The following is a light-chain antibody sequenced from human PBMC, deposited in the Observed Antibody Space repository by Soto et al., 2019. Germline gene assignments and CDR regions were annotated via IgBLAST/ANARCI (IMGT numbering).Light chain of an antibody. V-gene: IGKV4-1*01. CDR1: QSVLYSSNNKYY. CDR3: QQYYSTPRT. J-gene: IGKJ1*01. Sequence: DIVMTQSPDSLAVSLGERATINCKSSQSVLYSSNNKYYLAWYQQKLGQPPKLLIYWASTRESGVPDRFSGSGSGTDFSLTISSLQAEDVAVYYCQQYYSTPRTFGQGTKVEIK. CDR2: WAS.